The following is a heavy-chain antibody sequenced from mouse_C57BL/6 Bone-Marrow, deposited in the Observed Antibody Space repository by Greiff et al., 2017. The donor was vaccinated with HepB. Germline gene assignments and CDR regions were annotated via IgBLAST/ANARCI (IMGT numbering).Heavy chain of an antibody. CDR3: ARHYYGSSYDWYFDV. CDR1: GFTFTGYG. V-gene: IGHV1-58*01. Sequence: EVQLVESGAELVRPGSSVKMSCTTSGFTFTGYGIHWVKQRPGQGLEWIGYIYSGNGYTEYNAKFKGKATLTSDTSSSTAYLQLSSLTSEDTAIYFWARHYYGSSYDWYFDVWGTGTTVTVAA. D-gene: IGHD1-1*01. CDR2: IYSGNGYT. J-gene: IGHJ1*03.